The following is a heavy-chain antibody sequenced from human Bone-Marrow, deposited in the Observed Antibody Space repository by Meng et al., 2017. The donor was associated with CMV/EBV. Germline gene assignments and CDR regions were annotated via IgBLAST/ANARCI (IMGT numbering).Heavy chain of an antibody. CDR1: GYTFTGYY. Sequence: ASVKVSCKASGYTFTGYYMHWVRQAPGQGLEWMGLINPNSGGTNYAQKFQGRVTMTRDTSISTAYMELSRLRSDDTAVYYCARVLQSIAARDPPPYYYYGMDVWGQGTTVTVSS. CDR3: ARVLQSIAARDPPPYYYYGMDV. V-gene: IGHV1-2*02. D-gene: IGHD6-6*01. J-gene: IGHJ6*02. CDR2: INPNSGGT.